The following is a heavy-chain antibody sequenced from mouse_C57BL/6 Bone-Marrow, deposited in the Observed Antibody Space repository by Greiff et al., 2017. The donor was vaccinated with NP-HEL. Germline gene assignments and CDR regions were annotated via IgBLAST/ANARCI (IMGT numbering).Heavy chain of an antibody. J-gene: IGHJ3*01. D-gene: IGHD1-1*01. V-gene: IGHV5-9-1*02. CDR3: TRDRPYYFAY. CDR1: GFTFSSYA. Sequence: EVKLVESGAGLVKPGGSLKLSCAASGFTFSSYAMSWVRQTPEKRLEWVAYISSGGDYIYYADTVKGRFTISRDKARNTLYLQMSSLKSEDTAMYYCTRDRPYYFAYWGQGTLVTVAA. CDR2: ISSGGDYI.